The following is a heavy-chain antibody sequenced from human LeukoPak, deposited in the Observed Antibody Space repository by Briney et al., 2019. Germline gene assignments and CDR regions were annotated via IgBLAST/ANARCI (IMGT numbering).Heavy chain of an antibody. Sequence: PGGSLRLSCAASGFTFSSYAMHWVRQAPGKGLEWVAVISYDGSNKYYADSVKGRFTISRDNSKNTLYLQMNSLRAEDTAVYYCARGRYCSGGSCPNWFDPWGQGTLVTVSS. CDR2: ISYDGSNK. CDR3: ARGRYCSGGSCPNWFDP. J-gene: IGHJ5*02. D-gene: IGHD2-15*01. V-gene: IGHV3-30-3*01. CDR1: GFTFSSYA.